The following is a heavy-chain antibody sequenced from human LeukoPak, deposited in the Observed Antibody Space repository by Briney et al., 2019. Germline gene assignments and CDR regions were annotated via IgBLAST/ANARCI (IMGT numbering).Heavy chain of an antibody. J-gene: IGHJ4*02. CDR2: INPNSGGT. Sequence: ASVNVSFTASGYTFTVYYIHWVRQAPGQGLEWMGWINPNSGGTKFTQKFQGRVTMTRDTSISTAYMELSGLGSDDTAVYYCGSWDYGSGSYSPYYWGQGTLVTVSS. D-gene: IGHD3-10*01. CDR3: GSWDYGSGSYSPYY. CDR1: GYTFTVYY. V-gene: IGHV1-2*02.